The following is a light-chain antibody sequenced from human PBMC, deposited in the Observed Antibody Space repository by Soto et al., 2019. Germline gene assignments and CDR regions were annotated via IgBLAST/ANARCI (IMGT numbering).Light chain of an antibody. CDR3: QQSYSSPPT. CDR1: QAIRTA. CDR2: AAS. V-gene: IGKV1-39*01. Sequence: IQLTQSPSSLYASVGDRVTITCRASQAIRTALGWYKQKPGKAPKLLIFAASSLQSGVPSRFSGSRSGPDFTLTISSLKPEDFETYYCQQSYSSPPTFGQGTKVDI. J-gene: IGKJ1*01.